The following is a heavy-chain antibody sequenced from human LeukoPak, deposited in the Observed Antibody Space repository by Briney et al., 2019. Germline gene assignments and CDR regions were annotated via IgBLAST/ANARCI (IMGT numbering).Heavy chain of an antibody. Sequence: GGSLRLSCAASGFTFSNYDVNWVRQAPGKGLVWVSLINSDGSSRNYADSVKGRFTISRDNAKNTLYLQMNSLRVEDTAVYYCAREDYSGYDFYDYWGQGSLVTVSS. J-gene: IGHJ4*02. V-gene: IGHV3-74*01. D-gene: IGHD5-12*01. CDR3: AREDYSGYDFYDY. CDR2: INSDGSSR. CDR1: GFTFSNYD.